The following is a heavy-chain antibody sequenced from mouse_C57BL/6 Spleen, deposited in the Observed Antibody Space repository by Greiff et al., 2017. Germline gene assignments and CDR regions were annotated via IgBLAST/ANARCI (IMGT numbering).Heavy chain of an antibody. CDR3: TSDYYGSSLDYFDY. CDR2: IDPETGDT. CDR1: GFNIKDDY. V-gene: IGHV14-4*01. Sequence: EVQLQQSGAELVRPGASVKLSCTASGFNIKDDYMPWVKQRPEQGLEWIGWIDPETGDTEYASKFQGKATITADTSANTAYLQLSSLTSEDTAVHYCTSDYYGSSLDYFDYWGQGTTRTVSS. D-gene: IGHD1-1*01. J-gene: IGHJ2*01.